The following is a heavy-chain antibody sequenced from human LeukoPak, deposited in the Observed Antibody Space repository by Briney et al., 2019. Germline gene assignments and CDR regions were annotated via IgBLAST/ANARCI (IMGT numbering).Heavy chain of an antibody. V-gene: IGHV5-51*01. Sequence: GESLKISCKGSGYSFTNYWIGWVRQMPGKGLEYMGTIYPGDSDTRYSPSFQGQVTISADKSTSTAYLQWSGLKASDTATYYCARGRSGYSFGFDYWGQGTLVTVSS. D-gene: IGHD5-18*01. CDR3: ARGRSGYSFGFDY. CDR2: IYPGDSDT. J-gene: IGHJ4*02. CDR1: GYSFTNYW.